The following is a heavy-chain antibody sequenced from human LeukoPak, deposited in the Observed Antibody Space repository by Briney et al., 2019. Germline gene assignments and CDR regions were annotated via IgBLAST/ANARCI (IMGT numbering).Heavy chain of an antibody. CDR3: ARDLWSDAFDI. J-gene: IGHJ3*02. D-gene: IGHD3-10*01. CDR2: INSDGSST. Sequence: PGGSLRLSCAASGFTFSRYWMHWVRQAPGKGLVWVSRINSDGSSTSYADSVKGRFTISRDNAKNTVYLQMNSLRAEDTAVYFCARDLWSDAFDIWGQGTMVTVSS. V-gene: IGHV3-74*01. CDR1: GFTFSRYW.